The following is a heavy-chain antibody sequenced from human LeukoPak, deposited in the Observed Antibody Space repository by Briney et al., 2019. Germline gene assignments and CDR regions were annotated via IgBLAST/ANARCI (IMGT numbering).Heavy chain of an antibody. J-gene: IGHJ4*02. CDR1: GYTFTTYG. CDR2: ISAYNGNT. CDR3: ARNRGYGYFDY. D-gene: IGHD5-12*01. V-gene: IGHV1-18*01. Sequence: ASVKVSCKASGYTFTTYGISWVRQAPGQGLQWMGWISAYNGNTNYAQKLQDRVTMTTDTSTSTAYMELRSLRSDDTAVYYCARNRGYGYFDYWGQGTLVTVSS.